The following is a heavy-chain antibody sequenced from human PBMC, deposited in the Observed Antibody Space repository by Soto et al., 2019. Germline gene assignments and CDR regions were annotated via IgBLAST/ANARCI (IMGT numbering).Heavy chain of an antibody. D-gene: IGHD1-26*01. CDR2: IYHSGST. CDR3: ARGLRGSLWELRTPNPP. CDR1: GGSFSGYY. J-gene: IGHJ5*02. Sequence: QVQLQQWGAGLLKPSETLSLTCAVYGGSFSGYYWSWIRQPPGKGLEWIGEIYHSGSTNYNPSLKSRVTISVXXSXTXXSLKLSSVTAADTAVYYCARGLRGSLWELRTPNPPWGQGTLVTVSS. V-gene: IGHV4-34*01.